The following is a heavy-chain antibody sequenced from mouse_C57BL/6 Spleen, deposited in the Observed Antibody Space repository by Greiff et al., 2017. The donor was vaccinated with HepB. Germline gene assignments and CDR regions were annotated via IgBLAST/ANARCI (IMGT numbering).Heavy chain of an antibody. Sequence: VQLQQPGAELVKPGASVKLSCKASGYTFTSYWMHWVKQRPGQGLEWIGMIHPNSSSTNYNEKFKSKATLTVDKSSSTAYMQLSSLTAEDSAVYYCARTGKVTRYAMDDWGQGTTVTVSA. CDR3: ARTGKVTRYAMDD. D-gene: IGHD2-2*01. J-gene: IGHJ4*01. CDR2: IHPNSSST. CDR1: GYTFTSYW. V-gene: IGHV1-64*01.